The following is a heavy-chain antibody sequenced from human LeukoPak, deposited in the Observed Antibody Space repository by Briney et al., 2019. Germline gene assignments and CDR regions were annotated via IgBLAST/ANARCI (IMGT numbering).Heavy chain of an antibody. CDR3: AISSSGDNGYYYGMDV. Sequence: GGSLRLSCAASGFTVSSNYMSWVRQAPGKGLERVSLIYSDGSTHYADSVKGRFSISRHNSKNTLYLQMNSLRAEDTAVYYCAISSSGDNGYYYGMDVWGQGTTVTVSS. D-gene: IGHD3-3*01. V-gene: IGHV3-53*04. CDR1: GFTVSSNY. J-gene: IGHJ6*02. CDR2: IYSDGST.